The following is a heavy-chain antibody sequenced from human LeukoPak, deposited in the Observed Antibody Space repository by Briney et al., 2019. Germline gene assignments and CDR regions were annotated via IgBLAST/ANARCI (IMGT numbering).Heavy chain of an antibody. CDR2: ISSSSSTI. CDR3: ARAGYCRSTTRSPSADY. Sequence: GGSLRLSCAASGFTFSSYSMNWVRQAPGKGLEWVSYISSSSSTIYYADSVKGRFTISRDNAKNSLYLQMNSLRAEDTAVYYFARAGYCRSTTRSPSADYCGQGSLGTV. V-gene: IGHV3-48*01. CDR1: GFTFSSYS. D-gene: IGHD2-15*01. J-gene: IGHJ4*02.